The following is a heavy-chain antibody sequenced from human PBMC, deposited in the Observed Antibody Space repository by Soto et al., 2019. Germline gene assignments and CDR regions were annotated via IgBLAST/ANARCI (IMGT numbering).Heavy chain of an antibody. V-gene: IGHV4-59*01. CDR2: IYYSGST. J-gene: IGHJ4*02. CDR1: GGSISSYY. Sequence: PSETLSLTCTVSGGSISSYYWSWIRQPPGKGLEWIGYIYYSGSTNYNPSLKSRVTISVDTSKNQFSLKLSSVTAADTAVYYCARGGGGSYYGYFDYWGQGTLVTVSS. D-gene: IGHD1-26*01. CDR3: ARGGGGSYYGYFDY.